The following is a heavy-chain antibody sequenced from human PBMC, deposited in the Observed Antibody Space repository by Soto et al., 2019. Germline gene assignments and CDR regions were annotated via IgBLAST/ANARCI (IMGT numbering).Heavy chain of an antibody. V-gene: IGHV5-51*01. J-gene: IGHJ5*02. CDR3: VRRGGGMAAAGTGWFDP. Sequence: GESLKISCQGSGYSFTSYWIGWVRQIPGKGLEWMEIIYPGDSDTRYSPSFQGQVTISADKSISTAYLQWSSLKASDTAMYYCVRRGGGMAAAGTGWFDPWGQGTLVTVSS. CDR1: GYSFTSYW. CDR2: IYPGDSDT. D-gene: IGHD6-13*01.